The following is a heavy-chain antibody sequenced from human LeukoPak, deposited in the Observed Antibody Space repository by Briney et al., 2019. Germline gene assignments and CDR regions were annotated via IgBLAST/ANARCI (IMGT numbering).Heavy chain of an antibody. CDR2: FSSNGGST. CDR1: GFTFSGYA. J-gene: IGHJ6*04. D-gene: IGHD3-10*01. Sequence: PGGSLRLSCSASGFTFSGYAMHWVRQAPGKGLECVSGFSSNGGSTHYADSVKGRFTISRDNSKNTLYLQMSSLRAEDTAVYYCVTSRSSGGYYYYYGMDVWGKGTTVTVSS. CDR3: VTSRSSGGYYYYYGMDV. V-gene: IGHV3-64D*06.